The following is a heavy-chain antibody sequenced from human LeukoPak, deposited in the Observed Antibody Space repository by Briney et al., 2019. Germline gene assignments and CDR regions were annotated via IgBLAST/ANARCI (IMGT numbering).Heavy chain of an antibody. CDR3: ARGNDYGDSFDY. V-gene: IGHV4-59*01. CDR1: GGSISSYY. Sequence: PSETLSLTCTVSGGSISSYYWSWIRQPPGKGLEWIGYIYYSGSTNYNPSLKSRVTISVDTSKNQFSLKLSSVTAADTAVYYCARGNDYGDSFDYWGQGTLVTVSS. D-gene: IGHD4-17*01. CDR2: IYYSGST. J-gene: IGHJ4*02.